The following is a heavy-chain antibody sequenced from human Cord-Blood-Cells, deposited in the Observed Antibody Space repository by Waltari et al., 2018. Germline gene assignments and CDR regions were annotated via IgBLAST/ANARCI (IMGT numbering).Heavy chain of an antibody. CDR3: AKSEGGSGSYWSIDY. CDR2: ISYDGSNK. D-gene: IGHD3-10*01. CDR1: GFTFSSYG. Sequence: QVQLVESGGGVVQPGRSLRLSCAASGFTFSSYGMPWVRQAPGKGLEWVAVISYDGSNKYYADSVKGRFTSSRDNSKNTLYLQMNSLRAEDTAVYYCAKSEGGSGSYWSIDYWGQGTLVTVSS. J-gene: IGHJ4*02. V-gene: IGHV3-30*18.